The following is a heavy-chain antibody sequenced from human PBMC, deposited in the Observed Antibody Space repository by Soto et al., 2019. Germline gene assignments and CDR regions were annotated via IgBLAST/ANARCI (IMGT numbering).Heavy chain of an antibody. J-gene: IGHJ4*02. V-gene: IGHV3-30*03. CDR1: GFTFRNYN. D-gene: IGHD3-22*01. Sequence: GGSLRLSCAASGFTFRNYNMHWVRQAPGKGLEWVAIITYDGSNKNYGDSVKGRFTISRDNSKNTVYLQMNSLISEDTAVYYCARETYDSSGYSIDHWGQGTLVTVSS. CDR3: ARETYDSSGYSIDH. CDR2: ITYDGSNK.